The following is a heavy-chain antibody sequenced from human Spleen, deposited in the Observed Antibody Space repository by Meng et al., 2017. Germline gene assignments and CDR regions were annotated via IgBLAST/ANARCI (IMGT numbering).Heavy chain of an antibody. J-gene: IGHJ4*02. CDR3: ARAHADIVATITEDFDY. CDR1: GYTLTSYG. Sequence: GQMVQSGPEVYKPGASWKVSCKASGYTLTSYGISWLPQAPGPGVEWMGWISDYNGNTNYAQKLQGRVTMTKDTSTSTAYMELRSLSSDATAVYYCARAHADIVATITEDFDYWGQGTLVTVSS. V-gene: IGHV1-18*01. CDR2: ISDYNGNT. D-gene: IGHD5-12*01.